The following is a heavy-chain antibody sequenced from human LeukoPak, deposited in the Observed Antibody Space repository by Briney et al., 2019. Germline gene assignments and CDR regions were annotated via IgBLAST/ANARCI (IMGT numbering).Heavy chain of an antibody. Sequence: TSETLSLTCTVSGYSISSGYYWGWIRQPPGKGLEWIGSIYHSGSTYYNPSLKSRVTISVDTSKNQFSLKLSSVTAADTAVYYCARAGSSSWYGGYYYYYMDVWGKGTTVTVSS. CDR1: GYSISSGYY. V-gene: IGHV4-38-2*02. CDR2: IYHSGST. CDR3: ARAGSSSWYGGYYYYYMDV. J-gene: IGHJ6*03. D-gene: IGHD6-13*01.